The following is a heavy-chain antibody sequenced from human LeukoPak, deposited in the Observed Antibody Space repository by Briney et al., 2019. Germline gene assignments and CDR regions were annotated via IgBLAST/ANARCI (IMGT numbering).Heavy chain of an antibody. D-gene: IGHD2-2*01. Sequence: GASVKVSCKASGYTFTSYYMHWVRQAPGQGLEWMGIINPSGGSTSYAQKFQGRVTMTRDTSTSTVYMELSSLRSEDTAVCYCARAAFSAVRRIVVVPAAIELDFDYWGQGTLVTVSS. CDR3: ARAAFSAVRRIVVVPAAIELDFDY. V-gene: IGHV1-46*01. CDR2: INPSGGST. CDR1: GYTFTSYY. J-gene: IGHJ4*02.